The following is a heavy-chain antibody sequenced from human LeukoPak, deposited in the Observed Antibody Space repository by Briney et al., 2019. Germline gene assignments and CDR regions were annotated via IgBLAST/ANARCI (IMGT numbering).Heavy chain of an antibody. CDR2: ISSSSSTI. D-gene: IGHD1-26*01. CDR1: GFTFSSYS. Sequence: PGGSLRLSCAASGFTFSSYSMNWVRQAPGKGLEWVSYISSSSSTIYYADSVKGRFTISRDNSKNTLYLQMNSLRAEDTAVYYCAKGREWEKLWGAFDYWGQGTLVTVSS. V-gene: IGHV3-48*01. J-gene: IGHJ4*02. CDR3: AKGREWEKLWGAFDY.